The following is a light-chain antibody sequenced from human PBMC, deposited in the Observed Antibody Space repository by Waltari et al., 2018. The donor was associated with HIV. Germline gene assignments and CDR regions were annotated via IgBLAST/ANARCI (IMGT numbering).Light chain of an antibody. CDR3: SSYISNITWV. CDR2: EVS. J-gene: IGLJ2*01. CDR1: SSDISSYNY. Sequence: QSALTQPASVSGSPGQSITIPCTGTSSDISSYNYVSWYQQHPGKAPKLVIYEVSNRPSGFSNRFSGSKSGNTASLTISGLQAEDEADYYCSSYISNITWVFGGGTKVTVL. V-gene: IGLV2-14*01.